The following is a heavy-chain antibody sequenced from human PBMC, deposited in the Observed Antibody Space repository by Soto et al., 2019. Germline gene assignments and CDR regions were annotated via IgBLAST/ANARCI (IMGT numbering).Heavy chain of an antibody. V-gene: IGHV3-33*01. D-gene: IGHD6-13*01. CDR1: GFTFSSYG. Sequence: PGGSLRLSCAASGFTFSSYGMHWVRQAPGKGLEWVAVIWYDGSNKYYADSVKGRFTISRDNSKNTLYLQMNSLRAEDTAVYYFARELFIAAAGTGPYYFDYWGQGTLVSVSS. CDR3: ARELFIAAAGTGPYYFDY. J-gene: IGHJ4*02. CDR2: IWYDGSNK.